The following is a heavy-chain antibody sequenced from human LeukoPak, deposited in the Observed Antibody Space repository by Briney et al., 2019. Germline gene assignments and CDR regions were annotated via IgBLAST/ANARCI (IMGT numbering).Heavy chain of an antibody. CDR2: IIPIFGTA. J-gene: IGHJ6*03. V-gene: IGHV1-69*05. Sequence: ASVKVSCKXSGGTFSSYAISWVRQAPGQGLDWMGRIIPIFGTANYAQKFQGRVTITTDESTSTAYMELSSLRSEDTAGYYCARDRPPLLGVEDYYYYYMDVWGKGTTVTVSS. CDR1: GGTFSSYA. CDR3: ARDRPPLLGVEDYYYYYMDV. D-gene: IGHD2/OR15-2a*01.